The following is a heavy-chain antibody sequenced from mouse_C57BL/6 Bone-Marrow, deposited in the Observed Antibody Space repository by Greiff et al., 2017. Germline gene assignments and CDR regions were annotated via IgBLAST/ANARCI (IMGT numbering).Heavy chain of an antibody. CDR1: GYSITSGYY. CDR3: ARVPYYIYFDY. D-gene: IGHD2-12*01. V-gene: IGHV3-6*01. J-gene: IGHJ2*01. CDR2: ISYDGSN. Sequence: DVQLVESGPGLVKPSQSLSLTCSVTGYSITSGYYWNWIRQFPGNKLEWMGYISYDGSNNYNPSLKNRISITRDTSKNQFFLKLNSVTTEDTATYYCARVPYYIYFDYWGQGTTLTVSS.